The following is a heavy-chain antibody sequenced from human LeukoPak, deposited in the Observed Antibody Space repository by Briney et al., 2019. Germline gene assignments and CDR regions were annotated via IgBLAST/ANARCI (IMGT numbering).Heavy chain of an antibody. D-gene: IGHD5-18*01. J-gene: IGHJ4*02. V-gene: IGHV3-23*01. Sequence: GGSLRLSCAASGFTFSNSAMSWVRQAPGKGLEWVSAISGSGGSTYYADSVKGRFTISRDNSKNTLYLQMNSLRAEDTAVYYCAKSPGYSYATYFDYWGQGTLVTVSS. CDR3: AKSPGYSYATYFDY. CDR1: GFTFSNSA. CDR2: ISGSGGST.